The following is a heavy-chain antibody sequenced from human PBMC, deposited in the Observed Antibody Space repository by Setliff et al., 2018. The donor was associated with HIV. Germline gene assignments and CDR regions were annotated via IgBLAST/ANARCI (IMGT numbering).Heavy chain of an antibody. CDR2: IGTGGDT. CDR3: ARRGNLLEGRQLDS. J-gene: IGHJ4*02. D-gene: IGHD1-1*01. CDR1: GFAFSDYD. V-gene: IGHV3-13*01. Sequence: GGSLRLSCATSGFAFSDYDFHWVRQVTGEGLEWVSAIGTGGDTYYADSVKGRFTISRDNAKNSLYLEMNSLRAEDTAFYYCARRGNLLEGRQLDSWGQGTLVTVSS.